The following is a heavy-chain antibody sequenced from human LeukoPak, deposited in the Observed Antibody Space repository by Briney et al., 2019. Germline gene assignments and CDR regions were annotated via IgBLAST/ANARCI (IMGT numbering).Heavy chain of an antibody. CDR3: ARGRGYSSGWGHYYYSIDD. V-gene: IGHV4-34*01. CDR1: GGSFSGYY. J-gene: IGHJ6*03. D-gene: IGHD6-19*01. Sequence: KPSETLSLTCAVYGGSFSGYYWTWIRQPPGQGLEWIGEVTDTGNRNYNPSLRSRVTISVDTAKNQFSLKLTSVTAADTSVFYCARGRGYSSGWGHYYYSIDDWGQGTTVTVS. CDR2: VTDTGNR.